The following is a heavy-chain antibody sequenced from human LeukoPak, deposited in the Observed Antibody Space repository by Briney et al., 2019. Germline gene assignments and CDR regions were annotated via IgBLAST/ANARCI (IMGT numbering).Heavy chain of an antibody. CDR2: IYYSGST. Sequence: SETLSLTCTVSGGSISSYYWSWLRQPPGKGLEWIGYIYYSGSTNYNPSLKSRVTISVDTSKNQFSLKLSSVTAADTAVYYCARFGIAAAGFDYWGQGTLVTVSS. CDR1: GGSISSYY. D-gene: IGHD6-13*01. V-gene: IGHV4-59*01. J-gene: IGHJ4*02. CDR3: ARFGIAAAGFDY.